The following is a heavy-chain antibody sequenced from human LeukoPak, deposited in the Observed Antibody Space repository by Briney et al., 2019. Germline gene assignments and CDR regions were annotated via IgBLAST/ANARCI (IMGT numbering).Heavy chain of an antibody. CDR2: IYHSGST. V-gene: IGHV4-38-2*02. D-gene: IGHD6-13*01. J-gene: IGHJ5*02. CDR3: ARDPPPGIAASS. Sequence: SQTLSLTCTVSGYSISSGYYWGWIRQPPGKGLEWIGSIYHSGSTYYNPSLKSRVTISVDTSKNQFSLKLSSVTAADTAVYYCARDPPPGIAASSWGQGTLVTVSS. CDR1: GYSISSGYY.